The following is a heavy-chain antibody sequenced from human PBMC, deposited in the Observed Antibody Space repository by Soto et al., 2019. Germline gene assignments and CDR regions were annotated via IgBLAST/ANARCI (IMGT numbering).Heavy chain of an antibody. J-gene: IGHJ4*02. Sequence: GGSLRLSCAASGFTFSSYEMNWVRQAPGKGLEWVSYISSSGITIYYADSVKCRFTISRDNANNSLYLQMNILSVEHSAVYSCASASSSYYFDYWGQGTLVTVSS. V-gene: IGHV3-48*03. CDR1: GFTFSSYE. CDR3: ASASSSYYFDY. D-gene: IGHD6-6*01. CDR2: ISSSGITI.